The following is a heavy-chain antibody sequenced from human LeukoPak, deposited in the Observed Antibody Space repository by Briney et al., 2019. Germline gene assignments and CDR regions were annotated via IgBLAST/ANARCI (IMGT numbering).Heavy chain of an antibody. Sequence: GGSLRLSCAVSGITLSNYGMSWVRQAPGKGLEWVAGISDSGGRTNYADSVKGRFSISRDNPKNTLYLQMNSLRAEDTAVYFCAKRGVVVRVVLVGFHKEAYYFDSWGQGALVTVSS. CDR1: GITLSNYG. J-gene: IGHJ4*02. D-gene: IGHD3-10*01. CDR3: AKRGVVVRVVLVGFHKEAYYFDS. CDR2: ISDSGGRT. V-gene: IGHV3-23*01.